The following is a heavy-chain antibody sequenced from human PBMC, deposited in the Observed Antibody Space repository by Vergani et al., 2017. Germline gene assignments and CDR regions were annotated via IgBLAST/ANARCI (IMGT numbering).Heavy chain of an antibody. CDR1: GFTFSSYW. V-gene: IGHV3-7*01. J-gene: IGHJ4*02. CDR2: IKQDGSEK. Sequence: EVQLVESGGGLVQPGGSLRLSCAASGFTFSSYWMSWVRQAPGKGLEWVANIKQDGSEKYYVDSVKGRFTISRDNAKNSLYLQMNSLRAEDTAVYYCARGEGGCSSTSCYGAASVYWGQGTLVTVSS. CDR3: ARGEGGCSSTSCYGAASVY. D-gene: IGHD2-2*01.